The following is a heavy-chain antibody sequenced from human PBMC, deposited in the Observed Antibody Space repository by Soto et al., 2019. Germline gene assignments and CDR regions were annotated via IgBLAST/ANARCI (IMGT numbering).Heavy chain of an antibody. CDR2: IYYSGST. CDR3: ARGGSSGWYDIVN. CDR1: GGSISSYY. D-gene: IGHD6-19*01. V-gene: IGHV4-59*01. J-gene: IGHJ4*02. Sequence: QVQLQESGPGLVKPSETLSLTCTVSGGSISSYYWSWIRQPPGKGLEWIGYIYYSGSTNYNPSLKSRVTTSVDTSKNQFSLKLSSVTAADTAVYYCARGGSSGWYDIVNWGQGTLVTVSS.